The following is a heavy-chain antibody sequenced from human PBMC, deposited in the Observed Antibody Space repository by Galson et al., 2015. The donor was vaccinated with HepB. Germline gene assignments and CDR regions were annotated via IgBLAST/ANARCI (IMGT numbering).Heavy chain of an antibody. Sequence: ETLSLTCTVSGGSISSYYWSWIRQPPGKGLEWIGYIYYSGSTNYNPSLKSRVTISVDTSKNQFSLKLSSVTAADTAVYYCARYYYDSSGFDPIAFDIWGQGTMVTVSS. V-gene: IGHV4-59*01. CDR1: GGSISSYY. J-gene: IGHJ3*02. CDR2: IYYSGST. D-gene: IGHD3-22*01. CDR3: ARYYYDSSGFDPIAFDI.